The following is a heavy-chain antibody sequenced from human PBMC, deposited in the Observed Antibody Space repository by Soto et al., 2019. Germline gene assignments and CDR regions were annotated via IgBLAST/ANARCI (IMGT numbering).Heavy chain of an antibody. Sequence: QVQLVQSGTEVRMPGTSVKVSCKTSGYTFIDYSITWVRQAPGQGLEWMGWISASNGNTEFAQKLQGRVSMTTDTSTGTAYMELRSLRSADTAIYYCARAGLTSGYTFASWGQGTLVTVSS. J-gene: IGHJ4*02. D-gene: IGHD2-2*02. CDR3: ARAGLTSGYTFAS. V-gene: IGHV1-18*04. CDR2: ISASNGNT. CDR1: GYTFIDYS.